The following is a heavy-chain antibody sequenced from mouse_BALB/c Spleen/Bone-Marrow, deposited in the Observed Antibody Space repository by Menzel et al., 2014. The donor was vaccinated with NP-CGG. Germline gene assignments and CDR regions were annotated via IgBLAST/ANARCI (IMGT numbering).Heavy chain of an antibody. J-gene: IGHJ3*01. V-gene: IGHV1-37*01. CDR2: INPYNGDT. CDR3: GGQDGYYGGFAY. CDR1: GYSFAGYF. D-gene: IGHD2-3*01. Sequence: EVQLQQSGPELVKTGASVKISYKASGYSFAGYFMNWVKQSHGKSLEWIGRINPYNGDTFYNQKFKGKATLTVDKSSSTAHMELLSLTSEDSAVYYCGGQDGYYGGFAYWGQGTLVTVSA.